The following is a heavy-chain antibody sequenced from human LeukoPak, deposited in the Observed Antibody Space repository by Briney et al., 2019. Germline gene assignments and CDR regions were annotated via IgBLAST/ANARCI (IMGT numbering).Heavy chain of an antibody. CDR3: ARDPVGYCSSTSCYKGGGFDP. CDR2: ISAYNGNT. D-gene: IGHD2-2*02. CDR1: GYTFTNYG. Sequence: ASVKVSCTASGYTFTNYGISWVRQAPGQGLEWMGWISAYNGNTNYAQKLQGRVTMTTDTSTSTAYMELRSLRSDDTAVYYCARDPVGYCSSTSCYKGGGFDPWGQGTLVTVSS. J-gene: IGHJ5*02. V-gene: IGHV1-18*01.